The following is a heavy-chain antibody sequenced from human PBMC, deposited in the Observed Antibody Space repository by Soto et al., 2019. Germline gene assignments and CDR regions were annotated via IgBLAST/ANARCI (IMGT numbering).Heavy chain of an antibody. CDR2: MSGSGGTT. V-gene: IGHV3-23*01. CDR1: GFTFSSYA. Sequence: EVQLLESGGGLVQPGVSLRLSCAASGFTFSSYAMSWVRQAPGKGLEWVSSMSGSGGTTYYADSVKGRFTISRDNSKNSLYLQMISLRGEETAVYYGATGRAFIAVPGTHRDWGRGTLVTVSS. CDR3: ATGRAFIAVPGTHRD. J-gene: IGHJ4*02. D-gene: IGHD6-19*01.